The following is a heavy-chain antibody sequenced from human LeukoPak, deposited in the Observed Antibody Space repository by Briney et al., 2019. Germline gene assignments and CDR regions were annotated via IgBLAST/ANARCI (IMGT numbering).Heavy chain of an antibody. CDR1: GGSFSGYS. V-gene: IGHV4-34*01. Sequence: SETLSLTCAVYGGSFSGYSWNWIRQPPVKGLEWIGEINHSGGTNYNPSLKSRVTISVDTSKKQFSLKLSSVTASDTAVYYFARGADYYGVWAQETLVTVPS. D-gene: IGHD3-10*01. CDR3: ARGADYYGV. CDR2: INHSGGT. J-gene: IGHJ4*02.